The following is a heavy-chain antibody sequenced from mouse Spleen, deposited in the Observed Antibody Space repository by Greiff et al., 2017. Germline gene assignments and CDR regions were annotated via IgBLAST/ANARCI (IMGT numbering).Heavy chain of an antibody. D-gene: IGHD2-1*01. CDR3: ARRYGNYVNSDWYFDV. CDR1: GYSFTGYY. Sequence: VQLQQSGPELVKPGASVKISCKASGYSFTGYYMNWVKQSPEKSLEWIGEINPSTGGTTYNQKFKAKATLTVDKSSSTAYMQLKSLTSEDSAVYYCARRYGNYVNSDWYFDVWGAGTTVTVSS. V-gene: IGHV1-42*01. CDR2: INPSTGGT. J-gene: IGHJ1*01.